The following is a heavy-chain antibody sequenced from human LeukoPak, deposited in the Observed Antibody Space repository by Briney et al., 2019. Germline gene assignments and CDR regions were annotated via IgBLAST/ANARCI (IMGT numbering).Heavy chain of an antibody. CDR2: INPNSGGT. V-gene: IGHV1-2*02. Sequence: ASVKVSCKASGYTFTGYYIHWVGQAPAQGLEWMGLINPNSGGTNYAQKFQGRVTMTRDTTIDTAFMELSSLTSDDTALYYCARDAYSGFDGGYYSDYWGQGTLVTVSS. CDR3: ARDAYSGFDGGYYSDY. D-gene: IGHD2-15*01. J-gene: IGHJ4*02. CDR1: GYTFTGYY.